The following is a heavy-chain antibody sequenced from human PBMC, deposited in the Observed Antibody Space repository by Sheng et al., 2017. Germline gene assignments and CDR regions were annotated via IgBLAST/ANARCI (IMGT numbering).Heavy chain of an antibody. CDR2: ISSSSSYT. D-gene: IGHD3-10*01. CDR1: GFTFSDYF. Sequence: QVQLVESGGGLVKPGGSLRLSCAASGFTFSDYFMTWIRQAPGKGLEWVSYISSSSSYTNYADSVKGRFTISRDDAKNSLYLQMNSLRAEDTAVYYCARDRGSVQDGLWYFDLWGRGTLVTVSS. V-gene: IGHV3-11*06. CDR3: ARDRGSVQDGLWYFDL. J-gene: IGHJ2*01.